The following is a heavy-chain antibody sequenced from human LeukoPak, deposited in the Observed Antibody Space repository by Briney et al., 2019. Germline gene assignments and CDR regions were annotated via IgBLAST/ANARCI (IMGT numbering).Heavy chain of an antibody. CDR3: ATESMTTVTKRAFDI. Sequence: GGSLRLSCAASGFTFSDYYMSWIRQAPGKGLEWVSVIYSGGSTYYADSVKGRFTISRDNSKNTLYLQMNSLRAEDTAVYYCATESMTTVTKRAFDIWGQGTMVTVSS. D-gene: IGHD4-17*01. CDR2: IYSGGST. V-gene: IGHV3-53*01. J-gene: IGHJ3*02. CDR1: GFTFSDYY.